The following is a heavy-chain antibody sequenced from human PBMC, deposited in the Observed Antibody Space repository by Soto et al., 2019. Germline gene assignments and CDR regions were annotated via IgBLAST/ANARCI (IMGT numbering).Heavy chain of an antibody. CDR1: GFTFSSYA. CDR3: ARGGVEMATTYYFDY. V-gene: IGHV3-30-3*01. CDR2: ISYDGSNK. Sequence: QVQLVESGGGVVQPGRSLRLSCAASGFTFSSYAMHWVRQAPGKGLEWVAVISYDGSNKYYADSVKGRFTISRDNSKNTLDLQMNSLRAEDTAVYYCARGGVEMATTYYFDYWGQGTLVTVSS. D-gene: IGHD1-1*01. J-gene: IGHJ4*02.